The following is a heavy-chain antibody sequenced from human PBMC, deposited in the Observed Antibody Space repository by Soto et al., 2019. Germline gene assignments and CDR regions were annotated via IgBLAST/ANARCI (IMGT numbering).Heavy chain of an antibody. CDR1: GYTFTSYG. J-gene: IGHJ6*02. CDR3: AREVDTAMKDYYGMDV. Sequence: ASVKVSCKASGYTFTSYGISWVRQAPGQGLEWMGWISAYNGNTNYAQKLQGRVTITTDTSTSTAYMELRSLRSDDTAVYYCAREVDTAMKDYYGMDVWGQGTTVTVSS. D-gene: IGHD5-18*01. CDR2: ISAYNGNT. V-gene: IGHV1-18*01.